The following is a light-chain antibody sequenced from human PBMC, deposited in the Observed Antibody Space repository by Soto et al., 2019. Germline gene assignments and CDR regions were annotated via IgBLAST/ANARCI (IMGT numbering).Light chain of an antibody. CDR2: SAS. J-gene: IGKJ2*01. Sequence: EIAMTQSPATLSVSPGERAPLSCRASQSISTELAWYQQIPGQPPRLLIYSASPRATGVPARFTGSGSGSGFALPISGLQSDDLAIYYCQQGHPWPLPFGQGTRLEI. V-gene: IGKV3-15*01. CDR3: QQGHPWPLP. CDR1: QSISTE.